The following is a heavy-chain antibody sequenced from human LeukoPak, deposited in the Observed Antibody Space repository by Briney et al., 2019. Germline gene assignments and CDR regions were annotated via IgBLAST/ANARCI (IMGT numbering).Heavy chain of an antibody. CDR2: VSGSGSST. V-gene: IGHV3-23*01. Sequence: GGSLRLSCAASGFTFSSYAMSWVRQAPGKGLEWVSTVSGSGSSTYYADSVKGRSIISRDNSKNTLYLQMNSLRAEDTAVYYCAKDLYRWDYWGQGTLVTVSS. CDR1: GFTFSSYA. D-gene: IGHD3-16*02. CDR3: AKDLYRWDY. J-gene: IGHJ4*02.